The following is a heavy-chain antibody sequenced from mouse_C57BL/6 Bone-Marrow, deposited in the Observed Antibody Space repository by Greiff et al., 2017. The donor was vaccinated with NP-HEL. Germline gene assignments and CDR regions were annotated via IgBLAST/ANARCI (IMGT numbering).Heavy chain of an antibody. CDR2: ISSGGDYI. Sequence: EVKVVESGEGLVKPGGSLKLSCAASGFTFSSYAMSWVRQTPEKRLEWVAYISSGGDYIYYADTVKGRFTISRDNARNTLYLQMSSLKSEDTAMYYCTRDTTVVEGPYFDYWGQGTTLTVSS. D-gene: IGHD1-1*01. CDR3: TRDTTVVEGPYFDY. V-gene: IGHV5-9-1*02. J-gene: IGHJ2*01. CDR1: GFTFSSYA.